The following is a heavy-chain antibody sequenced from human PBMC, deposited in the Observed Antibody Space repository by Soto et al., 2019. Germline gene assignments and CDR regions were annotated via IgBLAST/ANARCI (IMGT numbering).Heavy chain of an antibody. CDR3: ARDRQWLRGGMDV. V-gene: IGHV3-13*05. CDR2: IGTAGDP. D-gene: IGHD6-19*01. CDR1: GFTFSSYG. Sequence: GGSLRLSCAASGFTFSSYGMHWVRQAPGKGLEWVSAIGTAGDPYYPGSVKGRFTISRENAKNTLYLQMNSLRAEDTAVYYCARDRQWLRGGMDVWGQGTTVTVSS. J-gene: IGHJ6*02.